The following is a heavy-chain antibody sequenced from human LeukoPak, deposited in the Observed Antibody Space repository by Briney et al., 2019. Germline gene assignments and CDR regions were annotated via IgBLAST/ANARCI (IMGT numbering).Heavy chain of an antibody. CDR1: GFTFSSYA. J-gene: IGHJ1*01. CDR2: ISCDGSDK. Sequence: GGSLRLSCAASGFTFSSYAIHWVRQAPGKGLEWVAVISCDGSDKYYADSVRGRFTISRDNSKNTLYLQMNSLRAEDTAMYYCATSVTTVAYFQHWGQGTLVTVSS. CDR3: ATSVTTVAYFQH. D-gene: IGHD4-23*01. V-gene: IGHV3-30*04.